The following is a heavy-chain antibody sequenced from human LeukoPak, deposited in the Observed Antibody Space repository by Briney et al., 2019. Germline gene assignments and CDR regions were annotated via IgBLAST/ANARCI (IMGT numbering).Heavy chain of an antibody. CDR2: ISYDGSNK. V-gene: IGHV3-30*18. D-gene: IGHD1-26*01. Sequence: PGGSLRLSCAASGFTFSYYGMHWVRQAPGKGLEWVAVISYDGSNKYYADSVKGRFTISRDNSKNTLYLQVNSLRVEDTAVYYCAKDRLGAMMYFDFWGQGTLVTVSS. J-gene: IGHJ4*02. CDR1: GFTFSYYG. CDR3: AKDRLGAMMYFDF.